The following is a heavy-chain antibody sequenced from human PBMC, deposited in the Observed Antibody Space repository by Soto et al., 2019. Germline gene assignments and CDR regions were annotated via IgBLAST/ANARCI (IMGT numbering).Heavy chain of an antibody. D-gene: IGHD3-10*01. CDR2: IYYSGST. V-gene: IGHV4-59*01. CDR3: ARSMAHRITMVRGLISWFDP. J-gene: IGHJ5*02. CDR1: GGSISSYY. Sequence: PSETLSLTCTVSGGSISSYYWSWIRQPPGKGLEWIGYIYYSGSTNYNPSLKSRVTISVDTSKNQFSLKLSSVTAADTAVYYCARSMAHRITMVRGLISWFDPWGQGTLVTVSS.